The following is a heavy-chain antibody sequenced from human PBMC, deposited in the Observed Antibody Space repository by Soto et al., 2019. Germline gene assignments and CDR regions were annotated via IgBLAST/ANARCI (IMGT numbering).Heavy chain of an antibody. CDR2: IIPILGIA. Sequence: QVQLVQSGAEVKKPGSSVKVSCKASGGTFSSYTISWVRQAPGQGLEWMGRIIPILGIANYAQKFQGRVTITADKSTSXXYMELSSLRSEDTAVYYCARDPGGYCSGGSCRFDYWGQGTLVTVSS. CDR3: ARDPGGYCSGGSCRFDY. D-gene: IGHD2-15*01. CDR1: GGTFSSYT. J-gene: IGHJ4*02. V-gene: IGHV1-69*08.